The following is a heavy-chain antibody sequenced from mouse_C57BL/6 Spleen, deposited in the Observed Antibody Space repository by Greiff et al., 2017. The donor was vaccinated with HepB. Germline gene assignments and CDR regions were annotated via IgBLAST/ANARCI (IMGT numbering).Heavy chain of an antibody. CDR2: IYPGDGDT. V-gene: IGHV1-80*01. D-gene: IGHD4-1*01. CDR3: ARRTTGTPFDY. CDR1: GYAFSSYW. Sequence: QVQLQQSGAELVKPGASVKISCKASGYAFSSYWMNWVKQRPGKGLEWIGQIYPGDGDTNYNGKFKGKATLTADKSSSTAYMQPSSLTSEDSAVYFCARRTTGTPFDYWGQGTTLTVSS. J-gene: IGHJ2*01.